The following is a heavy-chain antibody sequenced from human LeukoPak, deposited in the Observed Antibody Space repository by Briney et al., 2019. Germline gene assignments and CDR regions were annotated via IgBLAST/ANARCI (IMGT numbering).Heavy chain of an antibody. Sequence: ASVKVSCKTSGYTFTDYYIHWVRQAPGQGLEWMGWINPDSGYTNYAQKFQGRVTITADESTSTAYMELSSLRSEDTAVYYCAREGRQQQLDYWGQGTLVTVSS. CDR3: AREGRQQQLDY. V-gene: IGHV1-2*02. CDR1: GYTFTDYY. CDR2: INPDSGYT. J-gene: IGHJ4*02. D-gene: IGHD6-13*01.